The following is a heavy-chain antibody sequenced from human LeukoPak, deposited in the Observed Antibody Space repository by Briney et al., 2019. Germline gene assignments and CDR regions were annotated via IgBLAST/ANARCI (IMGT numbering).Heavy chain of an antibody. J-gene: IGHJ4*02. CDR2: IYASGST. Sequence: SETLSLTCTVSGGSINSGGLYWSWIRQPAGKGLEWIGRIYASGSTNYNPSLKSRVTISVDTSKNQFSLKLTSVTAADTAVYYCAREFADWGQGTLVTVSS. CDR1: GGSINSGGLY. CDR3: AREFAD. V-gene: IGHV4-61*02.